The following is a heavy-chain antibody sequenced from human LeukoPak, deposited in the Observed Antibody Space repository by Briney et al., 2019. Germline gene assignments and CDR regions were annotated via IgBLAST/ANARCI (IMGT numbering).Heavy chain of an antibody. V-gene: IGHV3-7*03. CDR3: ARDSSSWYYLTHAEYFQH. CDR1: GFTFSSYW. D-gene: IGHD6-13*01. CDR2: IKQDGSEK. Sequence: GGSLRLSCAASGFTFSSYWMSWVRQAPGKGLEWVANIKQDGSEKYYVDSVKGRFTISTDNAKNSLYLQMNSLRAEDTAVYYCARDSSSWYYLTHAEYFQHWGQGTLVTVSS. J-gene: IGHJ1*01.